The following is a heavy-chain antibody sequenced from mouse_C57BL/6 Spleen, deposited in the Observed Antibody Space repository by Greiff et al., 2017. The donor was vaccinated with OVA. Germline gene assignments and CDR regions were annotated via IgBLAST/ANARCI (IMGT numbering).Heavy chain of an antibody. V-gene: IGHV1-64*01. CDR3: ARLYSGGYYAMDY. Sequence: VQLQQPGAELVKPGASVKLSCKASGYTFTSYWMHWVKQRPGQGLEWIGMIHPNSGSTNYNEKFKSKATLTVDKSSSTAYMQLSSLTSEDSAVYYCARLYSGGYYAMDYWGQGTSVTVSS. CDR1: GYTFTSYW. CDR2: IHPNSGST. D-gene: IGHD3-1*01. J-gene: IGHJ4*01.